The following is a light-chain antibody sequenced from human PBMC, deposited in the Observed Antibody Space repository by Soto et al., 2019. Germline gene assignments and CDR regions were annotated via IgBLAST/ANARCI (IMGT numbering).Light chain of an antibody. V-gene: IGKV3-15*01. J-gene: IGKJ2*01. CDR1: QSLTSS. CDR2: GAS. CDR3: QQYNNWPDMYT. Sequence: EIVMTQSPATLSVSPGERVTLSCRASQSLTSSLAWYQQKPGQAHRLLIYGASTRATGTPARFSGSGSGTEFTLTISSLQSEDFAVYYCQQYNNWPDMYTFGQGTKLEIK.